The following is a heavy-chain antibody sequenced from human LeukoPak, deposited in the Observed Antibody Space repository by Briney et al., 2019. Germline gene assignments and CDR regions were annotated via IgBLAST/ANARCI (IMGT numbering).Heavy chain of an antibody. V-gene: IGHV1-18*01. CDR2: ISAYNGDA. CDR3: ARDETGGATAGFDY. Sequence: ASVKVSCKASGYTFTTYAISWVRQPPGQGLEWMGWISAYNGDANYAQMLQGRVTMSTDTSTSTAYMELRSLRSDDTAVYYCARDETGGATAGFDYWGQGTLVTVSS. J-gene: IGHJ4*02. D-gene: IGHD1-26*01. CDR1: GYTFTTYA.